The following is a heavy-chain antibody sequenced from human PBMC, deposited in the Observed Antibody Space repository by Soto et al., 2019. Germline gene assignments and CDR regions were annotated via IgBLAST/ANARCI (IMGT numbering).Heavy chain of an antibody. CDR3: VRQSSLTNWFDP. CDR1: GYTFTSYD. CDR2: MNPNSGNT. V-gene: IGHV1-8*01. Sequence: QVPLVQSGAEVKKPGASVKVSCKASGYTFTSYDINWVRQATGQGLEWMGWMNPNSGNTGYAQKFQGRVTMTRNTSISTAYMELSSLRSEDTAVYYCVRQSSLTNWFDPWGQGTLVTVSS. D-gene: IGHD6-6*01. J-gene: IGHJ5*02.